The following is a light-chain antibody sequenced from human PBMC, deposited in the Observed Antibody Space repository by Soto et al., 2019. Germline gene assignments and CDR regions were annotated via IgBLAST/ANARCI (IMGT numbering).Light chain of an antibody. CDR2: GAS. CDR1: QSVSSN. V-gene: IGKV3-15*01. Sequence: EIVMTQSPATLSVSPGERATLSCRASQSVSSNLAWYQQKPGQAPRLLIYGASTRATGIPARFSGSGSGTEFTLTISGLQSEDFAVYYCQQYNNWPQKFGQGTKVEIK. CDR3: QQYNNWPQK. J-gene: IGKJ1*01.